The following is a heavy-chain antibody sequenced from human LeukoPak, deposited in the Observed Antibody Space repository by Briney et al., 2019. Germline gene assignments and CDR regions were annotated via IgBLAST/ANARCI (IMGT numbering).Heavy chain of an antibody. CDR3: ARHAVEAASRWFDP. CDR1: GYSISSGYY. V-gene: IGHV4-38-2*02. CDR2: IYHSGST. Sequence: SETLSLTWTVSGYSISSGYYWGWIRQAPGKGLEWIGSIYHSGSTYYNPSLKSRVTMSVDTSKKQFSLKLSSVTAADTAVYYCARHAVEAASRWFDPWGQGTLVTVSS. J-gene: IGHJ5*02. D-gene: IGHD1-1*01.